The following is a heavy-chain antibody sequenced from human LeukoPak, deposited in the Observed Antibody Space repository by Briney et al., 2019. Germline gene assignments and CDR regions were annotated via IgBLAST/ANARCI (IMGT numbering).Heavy chain of an antibody. Sequence: GGSLRLSCAASGFTFDDYAMHWVRQAPGKGLEWVSGISWNSGSIGYADSVKGRFTISRDNAKNSLYLQMNSLRAEDTALCYCAKDHAFDYWGQGTLVTVSS. J-gene: IGHJ4*02. CDR3: AKDHAFDY. CDR1: GFTFDDYA. V-gene: IGHV3-9*01. CDR2: ISWNSGSI.